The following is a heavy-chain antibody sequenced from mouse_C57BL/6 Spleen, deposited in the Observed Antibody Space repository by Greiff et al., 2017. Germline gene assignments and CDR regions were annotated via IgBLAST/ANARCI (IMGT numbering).Heavy chain of an antibody. CDR1: GYTFTSYW. CDR2: IDPSDSYT. J-gene: IGHJ4*01. Sequence: QVHVKQPGAELVKPGASVKLSCKASGYTFTSYWMQWVKQRPGQGLEWIGEIDPSDSYTNYNQKFKGKATLTVDTSSSTAYMQLSSLTSEDSAVYYCARWGGRGYAMDYWGQGTSVTVSS. CDR3: ARWGGRGYAMDY. D-gene: IGHD3-3*01. V-gene: IGHV1-50*01.